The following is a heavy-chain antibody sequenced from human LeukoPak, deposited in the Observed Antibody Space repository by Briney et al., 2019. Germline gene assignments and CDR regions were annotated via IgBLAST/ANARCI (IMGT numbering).Heavy chain of an antibody. J-gene: IGHJ3*02. CDR2: ISSSSYIT. CDR1: GFTFSSYS. CDR3: ARVAIVEATRWDAFDI. D-gene: IGHD1-26*01. Sequence: GGSLRLSCAASGFTFSSYSMNWVRQAPGKGLEWVSYISSSSYITYYADSVKGRFTISRDDAKNSLYLQMNGLRAEDTAVYYCARVAIVEATRWDAFDIWGQGTMVTVSS. V-gene: IGHV3-48*01.